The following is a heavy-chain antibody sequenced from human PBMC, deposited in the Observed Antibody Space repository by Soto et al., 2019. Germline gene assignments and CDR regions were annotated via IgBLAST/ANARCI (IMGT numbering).Heavy chain of an antibody. V-gene: IGHV1-2*02. CDR3: ARSWNHGWRAPYYYGMDV. D-gene: IGHD1-1*01. CDR1: GYTFTGYY. Sequence: GASVKVSCKASGYTFTGYYMHWVRQAPGQGLEWMGWINPNSGGTNYAQKFQGRVTMTRDTSISTAYMELSRLRSDDTAVYYCARSWNHGWRAPYYYGMDVWGQGTTVTVSS. CDR2: INPNSGGT. J-gene: IGHJ6*02.